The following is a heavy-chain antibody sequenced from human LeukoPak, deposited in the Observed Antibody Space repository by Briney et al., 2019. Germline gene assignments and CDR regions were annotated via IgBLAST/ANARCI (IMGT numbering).Heavy chain of an antibody. V-gene: IGHV3-23*01. J-gene: IGHJ5*02. D-gene: IGHD6-19*01. CDR3: AKDLSYTSGASDR. CDR1: GFTFSAFA. Sequence: GGSLRLSCAASGFTFSAFAMTWVRQAPGEGLEWVSTITDDGYNTYSADSVKGRITFSRDNSKNTLSLQLRSLRAEDTAVYYCAKDLSYTSGASDRWGQGTLVTVSS. CDR2: ITDDGYNT.